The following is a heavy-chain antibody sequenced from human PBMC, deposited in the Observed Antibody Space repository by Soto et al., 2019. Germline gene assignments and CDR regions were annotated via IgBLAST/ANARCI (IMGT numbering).Heavy chain of an antibody. CDR2: IIPIFGTA. J-gene: IGHJ4*02. CDR3: AREGGSQPYYDILTGQDGQAFDY. V-gene: IGHV1-69*13. D-gene: IGHD3-9*01. Sequence: ASVKVSCKASGGTFSSYAISWVRQAPGQGLEWMGGIIPIFGTANYAQKFQGRVTITADESTSTAYMELSSLRSEDTAVYYCAREGGSQPYYDILTGQDGQAFDYWGQGTLVTVSS. CDR1: GGTFSSYA.